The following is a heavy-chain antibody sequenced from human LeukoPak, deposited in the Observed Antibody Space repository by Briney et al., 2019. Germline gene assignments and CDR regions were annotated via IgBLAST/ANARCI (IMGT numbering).Heavy chain of an antibody. CDR2: MNPNSGNT. V-gene: IGHV1-8*01. D-gene: IGHD3-3*01. CDR3: ARVWTYYDFWSGYYPTYFDY. CDR1: GYTFTSYD. Sequence: ASVKVSCKASGYTFTSYDINWVRQATGQGLEWMGWMNPNSGNTGYAQKFQGRVTMTRNTSISTAYMGLSSLRSEDTAVYYCARVWTYYDFWSGYYPTYFDYWGQGTLVTVSS. J-gene: IGHJ4*02.